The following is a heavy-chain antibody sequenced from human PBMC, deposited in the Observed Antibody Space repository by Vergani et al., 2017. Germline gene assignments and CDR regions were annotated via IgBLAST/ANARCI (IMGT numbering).Heavy chain of an antibody. J-gene: IGHJ4*02. CDR2: IRYDGSNK. CDR1: GFTFSSYG. Sequence: VQLVESGGDLVQPGRSLRLSCTASGFTFSSYGMHWVRQAPGKGLEWVAFIRYDGSNKYYADSVKGRFTISRDNAKNSLYLQMNSLRAEDTAVYYCARGYKYDNSGYYYYLPDYWGQGTLVTVSS. CDR3: ARGYKYDNSGYYYYLPDY. D-gene: IGHD3-22*01. V-gene: IGHV3-33*08.